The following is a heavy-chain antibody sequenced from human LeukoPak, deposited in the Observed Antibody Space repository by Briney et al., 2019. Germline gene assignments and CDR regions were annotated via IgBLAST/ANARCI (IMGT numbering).Heavy chain of an antibody. Sequence: GGSLRLSCAASGFTFSSSGMHWVRQAPGKGLEWVAVISYDGSNKYYADSVKGRFTFSRDNSKNTLYLQMNSLRAEDTAVYYCAKDFSGSGYYYFDYWGQGTLVTVSS. CDR2: ISYDGSNK. CDR1: GFTFSSSG. CDR3: AKDFSGSGYYYFDY. V-gene: IGHV3-30*18. D-gene: IGHD3-22*01. J-gene: IGHJ4*02.